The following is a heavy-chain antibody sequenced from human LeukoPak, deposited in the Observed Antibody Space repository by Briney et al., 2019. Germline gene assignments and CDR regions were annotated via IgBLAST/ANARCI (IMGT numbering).Heavy chain of an antibody. J-gene: IGHJ4*02. CDR3: VIGVVITTAFGN. D-gene: IGHD3-22*01. CDR1: GFTFNNYW. V-gene: IGHV3-74*01. Sequence: GGSLRLSCAASGFTFNNYWMHWVRQAPGKGLVWVSGINSDGSSATYADSVKGRFTISRDNAKNTLYLEMNSLRAEDMAVYYCVIGVVITTAFGNWGQGTLVTVSS. CDR2: INSDGSSA.